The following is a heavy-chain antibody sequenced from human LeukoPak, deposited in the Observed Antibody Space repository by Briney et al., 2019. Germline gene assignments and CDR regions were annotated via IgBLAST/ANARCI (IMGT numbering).Heavy chain of an antibody. V-gene: IGHV1-2*02. CDR3: ARGNDFWSGLDRAYYFAY. Sequence: GASVKVSCKASGYTFTGYYMHWVRQAPGQGLEWMGWINPNSGGTNYAQKFQGRVTMTRDTSISTAYMELSRLRSDDTAVYYCARGNDFWSGLDRAYYFAYWGQGTLVTVSS. CDR2: INPNSGGT. D-gene: IGHD3-3*01. CDR1: GYTFTGYY. J-gene: IGHJ4*02.